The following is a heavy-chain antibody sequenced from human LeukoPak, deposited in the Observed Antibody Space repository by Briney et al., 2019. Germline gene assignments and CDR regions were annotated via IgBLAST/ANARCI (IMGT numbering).Heavy chain of an antibody. D-gene: IGHD3-9*01. CDR2: INSDGINT. CDR3: ARVSQSDFEWLSSLDS. Sequence: GGSLRLSCAASGFTFSNYWMHWVRQAPGKGLVWVSRINSDGINTSYADSVKGRFTISRDNAKNTLNLQMNSLRAEDTAVYYCARVSQSDFEWLSSLDSWGQGTLVTVSS. V-gene: IGHV3-74*01. CDR1: GFTFSNYW. J-gene: IGHJ4*02.